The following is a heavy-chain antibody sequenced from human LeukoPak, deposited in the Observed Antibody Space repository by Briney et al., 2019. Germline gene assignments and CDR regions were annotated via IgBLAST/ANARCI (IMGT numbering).Heavy chain of an antibody. CDR3: ARGLCGGDCYSD. J-gene: IGHJ4*02. D-gene: IGHD2-21*02. CDR1: GFXFSSYF. V-gene: IGHV3-21*01. Sequence: PGGSLRLSCAASGFXFSSYFINWVRQAPGKGLEWVSSISSTSSYMYYADSVKGRFTISRDNAKNPLYLQMNSLRAEDTAAYYCARGLCGGDCYSDWGQGTLVTVSS. CDR2: ISSTSSYM.